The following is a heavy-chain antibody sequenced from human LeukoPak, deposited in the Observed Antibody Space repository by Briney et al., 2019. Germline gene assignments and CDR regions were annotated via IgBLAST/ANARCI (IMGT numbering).Heavy chain of an antibody. J-gene: IGHJ4*02. V-gene: IGHV4-39*07. D-gene: IGHD3-22*01. CDR3: ARAPLYHYDSSGYLFDY. CDR2: IYYSRST. Sequence: SETLSLTCTVSGGSISSSNFYWGWIRQPPGKGLEWIGSIYYSRSTYYNPSLKSRVTISVDTSKNLFSLKLSSVTAADTAIYFCARAPLYHYDSSGYLFDYWGQGTLVTVSS. CDR1: GGSISSSNFY.